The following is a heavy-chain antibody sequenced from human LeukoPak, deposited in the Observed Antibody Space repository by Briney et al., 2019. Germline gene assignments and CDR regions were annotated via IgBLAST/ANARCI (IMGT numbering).Heavy chain of an antibody. D-gene: IGHD1-1*01. CDR1: GFTSSSYA. CDR2: ISGSGGGT. Sequence: GGSLRLSCAASGFTSSSYAVSWVRQAPEKGLDWVSTISGSGGGTYYADSVKGRFTIYRDDSKNTLYLQMTSLRAEDTAVYYCVKDLGRYRNNCFDYWGQGTLVTVSS. J-gene: IGHJ4*02. V-gene: IGHV3-23*01. CDR3: VKDLGRYRNNCFDY.